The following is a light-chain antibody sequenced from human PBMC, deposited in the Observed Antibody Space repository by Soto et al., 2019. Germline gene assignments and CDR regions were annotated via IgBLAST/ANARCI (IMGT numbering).Light chain of an antibody. CDR2: DAS. Sequence: DIHMSLSPSSLSASVGDRVTMTCHASQDIIKYLSWYQQKPGKAPKLLIYDASNLETGGPSRFSGGGSGTDFTLTISSLQPEDIAPYYCQHSASCPHSFGGGTKVDNK. J-gene: IGKJ4*01. CDR3: QHSASCPHS. V-gene: IGKV1-33*01. CDR1: QDIIKY.